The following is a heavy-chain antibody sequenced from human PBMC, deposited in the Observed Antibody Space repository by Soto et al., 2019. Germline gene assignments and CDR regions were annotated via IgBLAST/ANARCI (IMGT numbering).Heavy chain of an antibody. J-gene: IGHJ5*02. CDR3: ARDQLAAAGNWFDP. Sequence: GSLRPSCAASGFTFSSYAMNWVRQAPGEGLEWVSVISGSGDSTYYADSVKSRITINPDTSKNQFSLQLNSVTPEDTAVYYCARDQLAAAGNWFDPWGQGTLVTVSS. CDR1: GFTFSSYA. D-gene: IGHD6-13*01. V-gene: IGHV3-23*01. CDR2: ISGSGDST.